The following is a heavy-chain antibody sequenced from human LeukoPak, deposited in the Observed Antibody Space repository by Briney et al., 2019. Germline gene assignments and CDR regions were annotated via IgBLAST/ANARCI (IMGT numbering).Heavy chain of an antibody. Sequence: PGGSLRLSCAASGFTFSSYWMSWVRQAPGKGLVWVSRINSDESSTNYADSVKVRFTISRDNAKKPLYLQMNSLRAEDSAVYYCARKSGFSYGSLRPDDAFDIWGQGTMVTVSS. V-gene: IGHV3-74*01. J-gene: IGHJ3*02. CDR3: ARKSGFSYGSLRPDDAFDI. D-gene: IGHD5-18*01. CDR1: GFTFSSYW. CDR2: INSDESST.